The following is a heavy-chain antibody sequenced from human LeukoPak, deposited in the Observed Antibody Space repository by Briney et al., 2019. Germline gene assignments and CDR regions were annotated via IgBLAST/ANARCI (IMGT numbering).Heavy chain of an antibody. CDR3: AKESYLWFGELFGFDP. CDR2: ISGSGGST. Sequence: GGSLRLSCAASGFTFSSYGMSWVRQAPGKGLEWVSAISGSGGSTYYADSVKGRFTISRDNSKNTLYLQMNSLRAEDTAVYYCAKESYLWFGELFGFDPWGQGTLVTVSS. J-gene: IGHJ5*02. V-gene: IGHV3-23*01. CDR1: GFTFSSYG. D-gene: IGHD3-10*01.